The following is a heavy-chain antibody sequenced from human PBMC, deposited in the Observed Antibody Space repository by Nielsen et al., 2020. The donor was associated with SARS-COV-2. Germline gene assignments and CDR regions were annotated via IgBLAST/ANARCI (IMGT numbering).Heavy chain of an antibody. D-gene: IGHD3-16*01. V-gene: IGHV3-7*03. CDR3: AKGMMGFYYGMDV. J-gene: IGHJ6*02. Sequence: GGSLRLSCVVSGFNFRGYWMTWVRQAPGKGLEWVGNIKLDGSEKYYVDSVKGRFTISRDNAKNSLFLQMNSLRAEDTAVYYCAKGMMGFYYGMDVWGQGTTVTVSS. CDR1: GFNFRGYW. CDR2: IKLDGSEK.